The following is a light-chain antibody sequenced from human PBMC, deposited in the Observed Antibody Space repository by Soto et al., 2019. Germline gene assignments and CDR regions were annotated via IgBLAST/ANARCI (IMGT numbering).Light chain of an antibody. J-gene: IGKJ1*01. V-gene: IGKV1-9*01. CDR2: SAS. Sequence: DIPLTQSPSFLSSSVGDRVTITCRASQGMSSYLAWYQQKPGKAPKLLIYSASTLQSGVPSMFSGSGSGTEFTLTISSLQPEDFATYYCQQLNSYPRTFGQGTKVEIK. CDR1: QGMSSY. CDR3: QQLNSYPRT.